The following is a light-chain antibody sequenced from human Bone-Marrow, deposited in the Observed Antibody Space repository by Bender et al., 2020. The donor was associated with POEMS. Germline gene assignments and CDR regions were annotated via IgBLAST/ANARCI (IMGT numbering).Light chain of an antibody. CDR3: CSYAGTNTWL. J-gene: IGLJ3*02. Sequence: QSALTQFASVSGSPGQSITISCAGTSNDVAVNKYVSWYQQHPGKAPKLMIYEVSIRPSGVSNRFSGSKSGYTASLTISGLRAEDEATYYCCSYAGTNTWLFGGGTHLTVL. CDR1: SNDVAVNKY. V-gene: IGLV2-23*02. CDR2: EVS.